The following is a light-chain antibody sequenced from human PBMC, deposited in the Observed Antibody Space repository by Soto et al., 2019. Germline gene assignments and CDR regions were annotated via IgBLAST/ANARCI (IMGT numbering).Light chain of an antibody. Sequence: EIVMTQSPDTLSVSPGETATLSCRASRSLSTNLAWYQQKPGQAPRLLIYGASTRATGIPARFSGSGSGADFTLTIGSLEPGDFALYYCQQHINWPLTFGGGTKVDIK. CDR1: RSLSTN. CDR3: QQHINWPLT. V-gene: IGKV3-15*01. J-gene: IGKJ4*01. CDR2: GAS.